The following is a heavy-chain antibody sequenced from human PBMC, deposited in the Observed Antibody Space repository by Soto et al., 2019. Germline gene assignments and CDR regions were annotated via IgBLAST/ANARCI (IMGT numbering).Heavy chain of an antibody. V-gene: IGHV4-38-2*01. D-gene: IGHD5-12*01. CDR3: ARAKPFVRVATIIDY. CDR1: GFSISSGYF. CDR2: IYHSGTT. J-gene: IGHJ4*02. Sequence: PSETLSLTCAVSGFSISSGYFWGWIRQPPGKGPEWLGSIYHSGTTYYNPSVKGRVTISVDTSKNQFSLRDEDTAVYYCARAKPFVRVATIIDYWGQGTLVTVSS.